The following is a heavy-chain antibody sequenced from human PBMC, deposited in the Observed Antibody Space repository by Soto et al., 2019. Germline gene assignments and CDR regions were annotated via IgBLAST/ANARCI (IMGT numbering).Heavy chain of an antibody. D-gene: IGHD6-6*01. CDR1: GYSFASYW. J-gene: IGHJ6*02. Sequence: PGESLKISCQGSGYSFASYWIGWVRQMPGKDLEWMGIIYPGDSDTRYSPSFQGQVTISADKSLRTAYLQWTSLKASDTDLYYCARTRSFTLGFYYDGMDVWGQGTTVTVSS. V-gene: IGHV5-51*01. CDR2: IYPGDSDT. CDR3: ARTRSFTLGFYYDGMDV.